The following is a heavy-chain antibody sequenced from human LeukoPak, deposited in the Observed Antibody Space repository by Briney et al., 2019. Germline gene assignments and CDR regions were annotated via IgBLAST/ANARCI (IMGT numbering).Heavy chain of an antibody. V-gene: IGHV3-7*01. CDR2: IKQDGSEK. CDR1: GFTFSSYW. Sequence: GGSLRLSCAASGFTFSSYWMSWVRQAPGKGLEWVANIKQDGSEKYYVDSVKGRFTISRDNAKNSLYLQMNSLRAEDTAVYYCARDLQGLICYFEYWGQGTLVTVSS. D-gene: IGHD3-10*01. CDR3: ARDLQGLICYFEY. J-gene: IGHJ4*02.